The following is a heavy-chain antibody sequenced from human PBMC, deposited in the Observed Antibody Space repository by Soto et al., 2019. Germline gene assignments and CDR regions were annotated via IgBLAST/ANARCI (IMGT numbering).Heavy chain of an antibody. CDR2: INPSGGST. J-gene: IGHJ6*02. Sequence: ASVKVSCKASGYTFTSYYMHWVRQAPGQGLEWMGIINPSGGSTSYAQKFQGRVTMTRDTSTSTVYMELSSLRSEDTAVYYCARDSTYYDILTGYYGGGYYYYGMDVWGQGTTVTVPS. V-gene: IGHV1-46*01. CDR3: ARDSTYYDILTGYYGGGYYYYGMDV. D-gene: IGHD3-9*01. CDR1: GYTFTSYY.